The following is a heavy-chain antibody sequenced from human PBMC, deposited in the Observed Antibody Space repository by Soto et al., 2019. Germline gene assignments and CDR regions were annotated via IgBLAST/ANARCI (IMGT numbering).Heavy chain of an antibody. J-gene: IGHJ4*02. CDR3: SKDGGWGFLDY. D-gene: IGHD6-19*01. V-gene: IGHV3-21*01. CDR1: GFPFSNYT. Sequence: EVQLVESGGGLVQPEGSLRLSCGASGFPFSNYTMIWVRQAPGKRLEWVSSIDSRSSSDYIYYADSVKVRFTISRDNARNSLYQQLNSLRAEDTAGDYCSKDGGWGFLDYWGRGNLVTVSS. CDR2: IDSRSSSDYI.